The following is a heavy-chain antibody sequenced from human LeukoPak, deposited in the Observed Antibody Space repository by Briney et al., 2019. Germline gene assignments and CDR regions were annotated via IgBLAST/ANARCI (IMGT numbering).Heavy chain of an antibody. CDR3: AKGYCSGGSCYSFPYYYYGMDV. Sequence: GGSLRISCAASGFTFSSYAMSWVRQAPGKGLEWVSAISGSGGSTYYADSVKGRFTISRDNSKNTLYLQMNSLRAEDTAVYYCAKGYCSGGSCYSFPYYYYGMDVWGQGTTVTVSS. CDR1: GFTFSSYA. D-gene: IGHD2-15*01. CDR2: ISGSGGST. V-gene: IGHV3-23*01. J-gene: IGHJ6*02.